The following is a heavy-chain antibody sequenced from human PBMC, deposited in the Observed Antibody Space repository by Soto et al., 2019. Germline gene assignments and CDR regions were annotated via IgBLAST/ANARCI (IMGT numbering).Heavy chain of an antibody. CDR2: IIPILGIA. Sequence: QVQLVQSGAEVKKPGSSVKVSCKASGGTFSSYTISWVRQAPGQGLEWMGRIIPILGIANYAQKFQGRVTITADKSXSTAYMELSSLRSEDTAVYYCARGTNSGSSMSFDYWGQGTLVTVSS. CDR1: GGTFSSYT. D-gene: IGHD1-26*01. CDR3: ARGTNSGSSMSFDY. J-gene: IGHJ4*02. V-gene: IGHV1-69*02.